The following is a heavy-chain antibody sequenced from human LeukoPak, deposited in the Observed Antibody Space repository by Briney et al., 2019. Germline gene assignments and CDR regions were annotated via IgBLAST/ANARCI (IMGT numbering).Heavy chain of an antibody. Sequence: SETLSLTCTVSGYSISSGYYWGWIRQPPGKGLEWIGSIYHSGSTYYNPSLKSRVTISVDTSKNQFSLKLSSVTAADTAVYYCARVLRDYYYGMDVWGQGTTVTVSS. CDR2: IYHSGST. CDR3: ARVLRDYYYGMDV. CDR1: GYSISSGYY. V-gene: IGHV4-38-2*02. J-gene: IGHJ6*02.